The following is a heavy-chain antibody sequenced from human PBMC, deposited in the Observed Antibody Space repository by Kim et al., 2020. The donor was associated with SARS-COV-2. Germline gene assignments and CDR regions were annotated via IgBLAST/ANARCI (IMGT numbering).Heavy chain of an antibody. D-gene: IGHD2-2*01. CDR2: T. CDR3: ATPFSSHAFDI. V-gene: IGHV1-24*01. Sequence: TIYGKKFQGSVPMTADTSTDTAYMELSSLRSEDTAVYYCATPFSSHAFDIWGQGTMVTVSS. J-gene: IGHJ3*02.